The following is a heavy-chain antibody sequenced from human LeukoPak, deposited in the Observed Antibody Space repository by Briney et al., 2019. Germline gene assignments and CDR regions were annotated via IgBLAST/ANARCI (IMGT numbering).Heavy chain of an antibody. CDR3: ARIQLGYCSSTSCYNLPGVRFDP. V-gene: IGHV4-34*01. D-gene: IGHD2-2*02. CDR1: GGSISSYY. Sequence: SETLSLTCTVSGGSISSYYWSWIRQPPGKGLEWIGEISHSGSTNYNPSLKSRVTISVDTSKNQFSLKLSSVTAADTAVYYCARIQLGYCSSTSCYNLPGVRFDPWGQGTLVTVSS. CDR2: ISHSGST. J-gene: IGHJ5*02.